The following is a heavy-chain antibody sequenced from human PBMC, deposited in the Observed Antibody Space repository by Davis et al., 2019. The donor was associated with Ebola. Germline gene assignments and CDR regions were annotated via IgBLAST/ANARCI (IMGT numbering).Heavy chain of an antibody. V-gene: IGHV1-69*04. CDR2: IILILGIA. CDR3: ARAPRSSSWYDYYYGMDV. CDR1: VGTFSSYA. J-gene: IGHJ6*02. Sequence: SSVPVSFKASVGTFSSYAISRVRHPPGQGLEWMGRIILILGIANYAQKFQGRVTITADKSTSTAYMELRSLRSDDTAVYYCARAPRSSSWYDYYYGMDVWGQGTTVTVSS. D-gene: IGHD6-13*01.